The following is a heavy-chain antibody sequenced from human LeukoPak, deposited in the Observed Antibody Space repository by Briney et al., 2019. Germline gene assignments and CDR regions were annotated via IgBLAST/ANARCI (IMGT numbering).Heavy chain of an antibody. Sequence: PSETLSLTCAVYGGSFSGYYWSWIRQPPGKGLEWIGEINHSGSTNYNPSLKSRVTISVDTSKNQFSLKLSSVTAADTAVYYCARDGEYYYDSSGPNDAFDIWGQGTIVTVSS. D-gene: IGHD3-22*01. CDR3: ARDGEYYYDSSGPNDAFDI. J-gene: IGHJ3*02. V-gene: IGHV4-34*01. CDR1: GGSFSGYY. CDR2: INHSGST.